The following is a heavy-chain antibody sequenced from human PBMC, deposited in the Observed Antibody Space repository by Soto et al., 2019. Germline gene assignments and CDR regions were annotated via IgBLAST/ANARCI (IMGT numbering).Heavy chain of an antibody. V-gene: IGHV5-10-1*01. Sequence: PGESLKISCKGSGYNFTSYWISWVRQMPGKGLEWRGRIDPSDSYTNYSPPFQRHVTISADKSISTAYLQWSSLKASDNAMFYCSRTLVHESSSYYPLYAFDIWGQGTMVTVSS. CDR2: IDPSDSYT. CDR1: GYNFTSYW. D-gene: IGHD3-22*01. CDR3: SRTLVHESSSYYPLYAFDI. J-gene: IGHJ3*02.